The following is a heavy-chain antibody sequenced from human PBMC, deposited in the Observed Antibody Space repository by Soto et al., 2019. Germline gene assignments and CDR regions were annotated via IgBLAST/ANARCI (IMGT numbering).Heavy chain of an antibody. Sequence: TLSLTCAISGDSVACNSAAWDGIRQTPSRGLEWRGRTYYWSKWYNDYAVSVKSRITINPDTSKNQFSLQLNSVTPEDTVVYYRARDMRSYSSSWYLRPPPAGSHAFDIWGQGTMVTVSS. V-gene: IGHV6-1*01. J-gene: IGHJ3*02. D-gene: IGHD6-13*01. CDR3: ARDMRSYSSSWYLRPPPAGSHAFDI. CDR1: GDSVACNSAA. CDR2: TYYWSKWYN.